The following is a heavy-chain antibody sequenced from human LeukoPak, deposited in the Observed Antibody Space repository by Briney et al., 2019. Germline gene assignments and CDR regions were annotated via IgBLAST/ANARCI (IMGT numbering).Heavy chain of an antibody. J-gene: IGHJ4*02. CDR1: GGSFSGYY. Sequence: PSETLSLTCAVYGGSFSGYYWSWIRQPPGKGLEWVAIIKPDGSEKYYVDSVKGRFTISRDNAENSLFLQMDGLRPEDTAVFYCARGQYTDGLSYWGQGTLVTVSS. CDR2: IKPDGSEK. CDR3: ARGQYTDGLSY. V-gene: IGHV3-7*03. D-gene: IGHD5-24*01.